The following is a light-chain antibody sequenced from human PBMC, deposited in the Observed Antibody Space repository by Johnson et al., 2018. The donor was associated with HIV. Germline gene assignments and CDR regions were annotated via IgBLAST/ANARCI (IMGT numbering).Light chain of an antibody. CDR1: SSNIGRNY. CDR3: GTWDSSLNANV. CDR2: DNN. Sequence: QSVLTQPPSVSAAPGQKVTISCSGSSSNIGRNYVSWYQQLPGTAPKLLIFDNNKRPSGIPDRFSASKSGTSATLGITGLQTGDEADYYCGTWDSSLNANVVGTVTKFTVL. J-gene: IGLJ1*01. V-gene: IGLV1-51*01.